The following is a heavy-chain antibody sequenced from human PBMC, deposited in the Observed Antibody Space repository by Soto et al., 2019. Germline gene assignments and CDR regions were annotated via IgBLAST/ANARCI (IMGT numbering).Heavy chain of an antibody. Sequence: PGGSLRLSCAASGFTFSSYAMSWVRQAPGKGLEWVSAISGSGGSTYYADSVKGRFTIPRDNSKNTLYLQMNSLRAEDTAVYYCAKDRNYDFWSGYLFDPWGQGTLVTVSS. J-gene: IGHJ5*02. V-gene: IGHV3-23*01. CDR3: AKDRNYDFWSGYLFDP. CDR1: GFTFSSYA. CDR2: ISGSGGST. D-gene: IGHD3-3*01.